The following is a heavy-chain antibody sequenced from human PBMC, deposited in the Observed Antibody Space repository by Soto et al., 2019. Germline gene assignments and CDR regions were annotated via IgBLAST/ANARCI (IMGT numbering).Heavy chain of an antibody. D-gene: IGHD2-15*01. CDR1: GGTFSSYT. V-gene: IGHV1-69*02. Sequence: GASVKVSCKASGGTFSSYTISWVRQAPGQGLEWMGRIIPILGIANYAQKFQGRVTITADKSTSTAYMELSSLRSEDTAVYYCARMALWCSGGSCYSRGAFDIWGQGTMVTVSS. CDR3: ARMALWCSGGSCYSRGAFDI. J-gene: IGHJ3*02. CDR2: IIPILGIA.